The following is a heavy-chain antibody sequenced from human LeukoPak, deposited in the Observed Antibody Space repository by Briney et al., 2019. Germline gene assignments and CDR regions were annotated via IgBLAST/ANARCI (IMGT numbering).Heavy chain of an antibody. V-gene: IGHV1-69*13. D-gene: IGHD3-16*02. Sequence: SVRVSCKASGATFNRYVISWVRQAPGQGLEWVGGIIPTLGTSGYAENFQGRVTITADESTSTVYMELSNLRSEDTAVYYCSRDGDPYDHVWGTYPPGMYYFDYWGQGTLVTVSS. J-gene: IGHJ4*02. CDR1: GATFNRYV. CDR3: SRDGDPYDHVWGTYPPGMYYFDY. CDR2: IIPTLGTS.